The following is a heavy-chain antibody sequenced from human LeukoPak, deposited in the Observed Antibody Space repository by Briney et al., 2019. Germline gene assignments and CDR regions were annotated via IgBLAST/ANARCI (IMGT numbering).Heavy chain of an antibody. CDR3: ARENWRSKSIDFDS. V-gene: IGHV4-4*07. Sequence: SETLSLICTVSGGSINSFYWTWIRQPAGRGLEWIGRIYSSGSTNFNPSLKSRVTMSVDTSKNQFSLRLSSVTAADTAAYFCARENWRSKSIDFDSWGQGTLVTVSS. CDR2: IYSSGST. D-gene: IGHD6-6*01. J-gene: IGHJ4*02. CDR1: GGSINSFY.